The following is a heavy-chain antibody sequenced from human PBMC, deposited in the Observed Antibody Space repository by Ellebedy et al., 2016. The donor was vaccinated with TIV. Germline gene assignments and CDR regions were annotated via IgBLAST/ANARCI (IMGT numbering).Heavy chain of an antibody. CDR3: ARGTMPGYSSSWFNAVYYYYGMDV. V-gene: IGHV1-69*13. Sequence: SVKVSCXASGGTFSSYAISWVRQAPGQGLEWMGGIIPIFGTANYAQKFQGRVTITADESTSTAYMELSSLRSEDTAVYYCARGTMPGYSSSWFNAVYYYYGMDVWGQGTTVTVSS. J-gene: IGHJ6*02. D-gene: IGHD6-13*01. CDR2: IIPIFGTA. CDR1: GGTFSSYA.